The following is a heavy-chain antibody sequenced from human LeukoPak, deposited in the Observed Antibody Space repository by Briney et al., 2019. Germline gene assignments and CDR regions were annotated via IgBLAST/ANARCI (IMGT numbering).Heavy chain of an antibody. J-gene: IGHJ4*02. V-gene: IGHV4-59*12. D-gene: IGHD2-2*02. Sequence: PSETLSLTCAVYGGSFSVYYWIWVRRPPGKELEGIGYIYYSGSTNYNPSLKSRVTISVDTSKNQFSLKLSSVTAADTAVYYCARGRPVYCSSTSCYRAGSFDYWGQGTLVTVSS. CDR1: GGSFSVYY. CDR2: IYYSGST. CDR3: ARGRPVYCSSTSCYRAGSFDY.